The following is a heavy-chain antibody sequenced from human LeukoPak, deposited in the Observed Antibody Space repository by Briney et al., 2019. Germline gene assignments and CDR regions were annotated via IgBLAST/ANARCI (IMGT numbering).Heavy chain of an antibody. CDR2: INPSGGST. V-gene: IGHV1-46*01. D-gene: IGHD6-19*01. Sequence: GASVKASCKASGYTFTSYYMHWVRQAPGQGLEWMGIINPSGGSTSYAQKFQGRVTMTRDTSTSTVYMELSSLRSEDTAVYYCARDLGGWYGRPYYYYYMDVWGKGTTVTVSS. CDR1: GYTFTSYY. CDR3: ARDLGGWYGRPYYYYYMDV. J-gene: IGHJ6*03.